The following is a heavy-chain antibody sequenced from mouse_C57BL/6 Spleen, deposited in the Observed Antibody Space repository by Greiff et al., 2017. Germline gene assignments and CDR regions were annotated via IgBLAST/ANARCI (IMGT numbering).Heavy chain of an antibody. Sequence: VHVKQSVAELVRPGASVKLSCTASGFNIKHTYMHWVKQRPEQGLEWIGRIDPANGNTKYAPKFQGKATITADPSSNTAYLQLSSLTSEDTAIYYCARRPSYYFDYWGQGTTLTVSS. CDR1: GFNIKHTY. CDR2: IDPANGNT. CDR3: ARRPSYYFDY. J-gene: IGHJ2*01. V-gene: IGHV14-3*01.